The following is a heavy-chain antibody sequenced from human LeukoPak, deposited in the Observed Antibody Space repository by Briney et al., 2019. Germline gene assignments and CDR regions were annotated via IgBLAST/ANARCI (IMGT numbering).Heavy chain of an antibody. CDR3: ATVSSTGTTVGTIYFDY. CDR1: GGTFSSYA. J-gene: IGHJ4*02. V-gene: IGHV1-24*01. Sequence: VASVKVSCKASGGTFSSYAISWVRQAPGQGLEWMGGFDPEDGETIYAQKFQGRVTMTEDTSTDTAYMELSSLRSEDTAVYYCATVSSTGTTVGTIYFDYWGQGTLVTVSS. CDR2: FDPEDGET. D-gene: IGHD1-1*01.